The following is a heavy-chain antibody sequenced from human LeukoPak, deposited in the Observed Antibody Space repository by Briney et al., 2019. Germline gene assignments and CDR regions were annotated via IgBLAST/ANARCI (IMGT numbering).Heavy chain of an antibody. V-gene: IGHV1-2*02. CDR2: IDCNTGTT. Sequence: GASVTVSCKSSGYPFTCSYLHWVRQAPGQGLEWMGWIDCNTGTTHYEEKFEARVTMTRDTSISTVYIEVSGLIFDDTAVYFCAREGDYGDYVAYWGQGTLVTVSS. J-gene: IGHJ4*02. CDR1: GYPFTCSY. D-gene: IGHD4-17*01. CDR3: AREGDYGDYVAY.